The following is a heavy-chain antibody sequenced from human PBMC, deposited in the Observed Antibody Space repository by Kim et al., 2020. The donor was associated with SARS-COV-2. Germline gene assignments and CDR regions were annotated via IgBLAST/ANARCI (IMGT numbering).Heavy chain of an antibody. V-gene: IGHV3-15*01. CDR3: TTNTAKTYAYWGDFD. J-gene: IGHJ3*02. CDR2: IKSKANGETT. CDR1: GFTFSSAS. Sequence: GGSLRLSCAASGFTFSSASMNWVRQAPGKGLEWVGRIKSKANGETTEYAASVKGRFTISRDDSKNTLYLQMHSLKTEDTALYYCTTNTAKTYAYWGDFD. D-gene: IGHD3-16*01.